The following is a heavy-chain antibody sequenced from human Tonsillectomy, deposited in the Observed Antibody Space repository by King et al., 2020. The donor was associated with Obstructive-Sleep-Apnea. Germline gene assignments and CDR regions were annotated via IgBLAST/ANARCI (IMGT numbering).Heavy chain of an antibody. Sequence: LQESGQGLVKHSETLALSCTVSGDSISSYYWSWIRQPPGKGLEWSGYIHYSGRSNYSPALKSRVTISVDTSKNQFSLKLSSVTAADTAVYYCARLRGLYQVATYYYHAMDVWGQGTAVTVSS. CDR2: IHYSGRS. CDR1: GDSISSYY. J-gene: IGHJ6*02. CDR3: ARLRGLYQVATYYYHAMDV. D-gene: IGHD2-2*01. V-gene: IGHV4-59*01.